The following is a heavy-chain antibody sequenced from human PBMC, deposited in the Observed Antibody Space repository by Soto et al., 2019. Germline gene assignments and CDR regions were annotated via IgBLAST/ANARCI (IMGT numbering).Heavy chain of an antibody. D-gene: IGHD6-13*01. CDR1: EGTFNSYA. J-gene: IGHJ4*02. CDR2: IIPYYNTL. Sequence: QAQVVQSGAEVRKPGSSVKLSCKASEGTFNSYAIAWVRQAPGQGLEWMGGIIPYYNTLNYAQKFQDRVTITADDSMNTVYMELSSLRSDDTAVYFCASGASRWYPYCLDSWAQGTLVTVSS. V-gene: IGHV1-69*01. CDR3: ASGASRWYPYCLDS.